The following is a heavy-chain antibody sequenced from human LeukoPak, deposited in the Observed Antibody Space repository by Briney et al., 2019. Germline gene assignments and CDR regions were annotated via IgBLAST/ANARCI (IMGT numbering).Heavy chain of an antibody. Sequence: ASVTVSRKASGYTFTSYYIHWVRQAPGQGLEWMGIINPSGGSTSYAQKFQGRVTMTRDTSTSTVYMELSSLRSEDTAVYYCARGIAVAGQLGPRYFDYWGQGTLVTVSS. CDR2: INPSGGST. D-gene: IGHD6-19*01. J-gene: IGHJ4*02. V-gene: IGHV1-46*01. CDR1: GYTFTSYY. CDR3: ARGIAVAGQLGPRYFDY.